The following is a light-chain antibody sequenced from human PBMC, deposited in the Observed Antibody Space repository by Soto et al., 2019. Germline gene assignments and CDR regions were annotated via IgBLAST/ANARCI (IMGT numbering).Light chain of an antibody. CDR2: SNN. Sequence: QSVLTQPPSASGTPGQRVTISCSGTSSNIGSNSVSWYQQLPGRAPKLLIHSNNQRPSGVPDRFSGSKSGTSASLVISGLRSGDDADYYCAAWDDNVRGRYVFGTGTKLTVL. CDR3: AAWDDNVRGRYV. V-gene: IGLV1-47*02. J-gene: IGLJ1*01. CDR1: SSNIGSNS.